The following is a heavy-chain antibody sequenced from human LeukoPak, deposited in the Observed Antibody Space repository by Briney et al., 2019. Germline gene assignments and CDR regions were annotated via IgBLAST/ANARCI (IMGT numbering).Heavy chain of an antibody. V-gene: IGHV5-51*01. CDR3: ARHGQFHKTRDAFDF. CDR2: IYPGDSDT. CDR1: GYNLDTYW. Sequence: GESMKISCKASGYNLDTYWVAWLRQLRGKGLEGVGIIYPGDSDTRYSPSFQGPVTISADKSINTAYLQWDNLKASDTAMYNCARHGQFHKTRDAFDFWGQGTIVTVSS. J-gene: IGHJ3*01. D-gene: IGHD6-19*01.